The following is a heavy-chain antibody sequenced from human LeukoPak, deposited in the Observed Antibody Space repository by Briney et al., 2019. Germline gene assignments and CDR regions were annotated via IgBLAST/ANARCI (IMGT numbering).Heavy chain of an antibody. D-gene: IGHD6-19*01. J-gene: IGHJ4*02. Sequence: SVKVSCKASGGTFSSYVISWVRQAPGQGLEWMGGIIPIFVTANYAQKFKRRGTITADESTSTAYMELRNLRSEDTAVYYCARGLAVACTGPYFDYWGRGTLVTVSS. CDR1: GGTFSSYV. CDR2: IIPIFVTA. V-gene: IGHV1-69*13. CDR3: ARGLAVACTGPYFDY.